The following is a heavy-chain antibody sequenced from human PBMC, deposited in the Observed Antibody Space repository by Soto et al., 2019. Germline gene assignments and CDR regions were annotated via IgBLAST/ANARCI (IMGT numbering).Heavy chain of an antibody. CDR1: GFPFSSHS. J-gene: IGHJ6*02. Sequence: PGGSLRLSCAASGFPFSSHSMNWVRQAPGKGLEWVSAISESGGSTYYADSVKGRFTISRDNSKNTLYLQMNSLRAGDTAIYYCAKDQGIRDNVLVPAAILNYYVMDVWGQGTTVTVSS. CDR3: AKDQGIRDNVLVPAAILNYYVMDV. D-gene: IGHD2-2*01. CDR2: ISESGGST. V-gene: IGHV3-23*01.